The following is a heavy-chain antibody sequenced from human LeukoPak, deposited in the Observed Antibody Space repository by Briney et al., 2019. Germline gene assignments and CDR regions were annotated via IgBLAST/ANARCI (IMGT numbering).Heavy chain of an antibody. CDR2: INPDSGGA. V-gene: IGHV1-2*02. J-gene: IGHJ4*02. Sequence: ASVKVSCKTSGFTFTGYYIHWVRQAPGQGFEWIGWINPDSGGADYAQKFQGRVTMTRDTSISTVYMELNSLTSDDTAVYYCARDLDDSSGDDYWGQGILVTVSS. D-gene: IGHD3-22*01. CDR3: ARDLDDSSGDDY. CDR1: GFTFTGYY.